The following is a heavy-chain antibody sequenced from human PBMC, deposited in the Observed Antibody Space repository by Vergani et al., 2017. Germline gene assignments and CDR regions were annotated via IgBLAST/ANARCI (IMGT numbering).Heavy chain of an antibody. CDR3: ARLSYDTTPYLQGGYDC. CDR2: ISYDGNEK. CDR1: GFSFGNYA. V-gene: IGHV3-30-3*01. D-gene: IGHD3-22*01. J-gene: IGHJ4*02. Sequence: QVKLEESGGGVVQPGRSLRLSCAASGFSFGNYAMHWVRQAPGKGLEWVGVISYDGNEKKYADSVNGRFTISRDNSKNMLYLQMNSLRAEDTAVYYCARLSYDTTPYLQGGYDCWGQGTLVSVSS.